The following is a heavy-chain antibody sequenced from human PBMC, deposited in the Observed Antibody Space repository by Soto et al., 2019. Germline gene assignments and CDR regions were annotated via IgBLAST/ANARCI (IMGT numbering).Heavy chain of an antibody. CDR3: ARDREGVGAGLF. D-gene: IGHD1-26*01. Sequence: DVQLVESGGGLVKPGGSLRLSCAASGFTFSSYSMNWVRQAPGKGLEWVSSISSSTSYIYYADSVKGRFTISRDNAKNSLYLQMSSLRAEDTAVYYCARDREGVGAGLFWGQGTMVTVSS. CDR1: GFTFSSYS. V-gene: IGHV3-21*01. J-gene: IGHJ3*01. CDR2: ISSSTSYI.